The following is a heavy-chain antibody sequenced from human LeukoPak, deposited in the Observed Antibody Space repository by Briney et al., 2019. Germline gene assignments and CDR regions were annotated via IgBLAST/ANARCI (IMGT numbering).Heavy chain of an antibody. V-gene: IGHV3-23*01. J-gene: IGHJ6*01. CDR2: ISGSGDNT. CDR3: AKMKGHPLPKYYMDV. D-gene: IGHD1-26*01. Sequence: GGSLRLSCAASGFTISGFAMSWVRRTPGKGLEWVSGISGSGDNTLYADSVKGRFTISRDNSKNTLYLEMNSLRAEDTAIYYCAKMKGHPLPKYYMDVWGQGTTVTVSS. CDR1: GFTISGFA.